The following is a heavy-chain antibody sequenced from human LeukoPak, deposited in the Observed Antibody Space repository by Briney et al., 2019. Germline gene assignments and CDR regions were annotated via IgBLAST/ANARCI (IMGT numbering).Heavy chain of an antibody. J-gene: IGHJ5*02. CDR3: ASHIVVVPAAFSAFGDPNWFDH. CDR2: INHSGST. V-gene: IGHV4-34*01. CDR1: GGSFSGYY. D-gene: IGHD2-2*01. Sequence: PSETLSLTCAVYGGSFSGYYWSWIRQPPRKGLEWIGEINHSGSTNYNPSLKSRVTISVDTSKNQFSLKLSPVTAADTAVYYCASHIVVVPAAFSAFGDPNWFDHWGQGTLVTVSS.